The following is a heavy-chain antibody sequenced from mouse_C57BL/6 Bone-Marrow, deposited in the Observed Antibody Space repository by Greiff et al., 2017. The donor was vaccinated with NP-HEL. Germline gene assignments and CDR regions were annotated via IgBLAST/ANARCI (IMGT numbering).Heavy chain of an antibody. V-gene: IGHV2-2*01. Sequence: VKLVESGPGLVQPSQSLSITCTVSGFSLTSYGVHWVRQSPGKGLEWLGVIWSGGSTDYTAAFISRLSISKDNSKIQVFFKKTSLQAYDTAIYYCAAPPSHYYAMDYWGQGTSVTVSS. CDR3: AAPPSHYYAMDY. CDR2: IWSGGST. J-gene: IGHJ4*01. CDR1: GFSLTSYG.